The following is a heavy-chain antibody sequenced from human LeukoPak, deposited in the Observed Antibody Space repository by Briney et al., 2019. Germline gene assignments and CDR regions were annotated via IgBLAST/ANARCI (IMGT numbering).Heavy chain of an antibody. CDR2: IYYSGST. D-gene: IGHD3-22*01. CDR1: GGSISSYY. Sequence: SETLSLTCTVSGGSISSYYWSWIRQPPGKGLEWIGYIYYSGSTNYNPSLKSRVTISVDTSKNQFSLKLSSVTAADTAVYYCARPDYYDSSGYYLRPIRYWGQGTLVTVSS. CDR3: ARPDYYDSSGYYLRPIRY. J-gene: IGHJ4*02. V-gene: IGHV4-59*01.